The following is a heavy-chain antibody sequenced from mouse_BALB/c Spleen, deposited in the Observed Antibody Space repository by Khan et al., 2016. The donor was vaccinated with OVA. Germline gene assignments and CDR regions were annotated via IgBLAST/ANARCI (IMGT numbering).Heavy chain of an antibody. Sequence: QVQLQQSGAELVRPGVSVKISCKGSGYTFTDYAMHWVKQSHAKSLEWIGVISTHYGDASYNQKFKGKATMTVDKSSSTAYMELARMTSEDSAIYSCARGGVEFRFAYWGQGLWSLSLQ. J-gene: IGHJ3*01. CDR2: ISTHYGDA. CDR3: ARGGVEFRFAY. V-gene: IGHV1S137*01. CDR1: GYTFTDYA.